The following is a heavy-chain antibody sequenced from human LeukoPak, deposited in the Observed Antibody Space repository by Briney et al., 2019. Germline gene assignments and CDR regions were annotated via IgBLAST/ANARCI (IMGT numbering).Heavy chain of an antibody. CDR1: GFTVSSNY. J-gene: IGHJ4*02. CDR2: ISGSGGST. Sequence: GGSLRLSCAASGFTVSSNYMSWVRQAPGKGLQWVSAISGSGGSTYYADSVKGRFTISRDNSKNTLYLQMNSLRAEDTAVYYCAKDRRTSAGSSDYWGQGTLVTVSS. CDR3: AKDRRTSAGSSDY. V-gene: IGHV3-23*01. D-gene: IGHD6-6*01.